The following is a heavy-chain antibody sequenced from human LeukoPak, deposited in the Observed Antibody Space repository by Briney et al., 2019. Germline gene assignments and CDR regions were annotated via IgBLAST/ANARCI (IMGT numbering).Heavy chain of an antibody. J-gene: IGHJ4*02. CDR2: ISSNGGST. V-gene: IGHV3-64*01. D-gene: IGHD2-8*02. CDR1: GFTFSSYA. CDR3: ARGYCAGGVCYRYFDS. Sequence: GGSLRLSCAASGFTFSSYATHWVRQAPGKGLEYVSAISSNGGSTYYENSVKGRFTISRDNSKNTLYLQMGSLRAEDMAVYYCARGYCAGGVCYRYFDSWGQGTLVTVSS.